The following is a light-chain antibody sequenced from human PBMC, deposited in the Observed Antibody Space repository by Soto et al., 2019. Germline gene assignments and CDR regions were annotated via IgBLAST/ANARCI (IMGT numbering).Light chain of an antibody. CDR3: QQFHYWWT. Sequence: EIVMTQSPANLSVSPGERATLSCRASQNIDNKLVWYQQKPGQVPRLLIYDASTRATGIPARFSGSGSGTEFTLTISSLQSEDFAFYYCQQFHYWWTFGQGTKVDI. V-gene: IGKV3-15*01. J-gene: IGKJ1*01. CDR2: DAS. CDR1: QNIDNK.